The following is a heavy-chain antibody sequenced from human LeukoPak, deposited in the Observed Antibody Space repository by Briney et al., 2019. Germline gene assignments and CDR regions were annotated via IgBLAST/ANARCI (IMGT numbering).Heavy chain of an antibody. J-gene: IGHJ4*02. D-gene: IGHD4-17*01. Sequence: QPGGSLRLSCAASGFTFSSYDMNWVRQAPGKGLEWVSYISTISSTKYYADSVKGRFTISRDNAKNTLYLQMNSLRAEDTAVYYRAKDQWDYGDYGGFGLFDYWGQGTLVTVSS. CDR3: AKDQWDYGDYGGFGLFDY. CDR2: ISTISSTK. V-gene: IGHV3-48*01. CDR1: GFTFSSYD.